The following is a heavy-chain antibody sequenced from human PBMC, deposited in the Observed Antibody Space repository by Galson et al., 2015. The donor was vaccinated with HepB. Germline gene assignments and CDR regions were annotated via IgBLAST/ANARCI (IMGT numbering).Heavy chain of an antibody. D-gene: IGHD2-2*01. J-gene: IGHJ5*02. Sequence: QSGAEVKKPGESLRISCKGSGYSFTSYWISWVRQMPGKGLEWMGRIDPSDSYTNYSPSFQGHVTIPADKSISTAYLQWSSLKASDTAMYYCAISMYCSSTSCYGLYNWFDPWGQGTLVTVSS. CDR1: GYSFTSYW. V-gene: IGHV5-10-1*01. CDR3: AISMYCSSTSCYGLYNWFDP. CDR2: IDPSDSYT.